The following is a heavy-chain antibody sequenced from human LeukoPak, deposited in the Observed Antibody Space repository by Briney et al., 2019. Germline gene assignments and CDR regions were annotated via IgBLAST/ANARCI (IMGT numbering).Heavy chain of an antibody. CDR1: GFTFGNYA. CDR2: ISSSSSTI. V-gene: IGHV3-48*01. J-gene: IGHJ4*02. CDR3: ARSAYSGYLGL. D-gene: IGHD5-12*01. Sequence: GGSLRLSCEASGFTFGNYAMNWVRQAPGKGLEWVSYISSSSSTIYYADSVKGRLTISRDNAKNSLYLQMNNLRAEDTAVYYCARSAYSGYLGLWGQGTLVTVSS.